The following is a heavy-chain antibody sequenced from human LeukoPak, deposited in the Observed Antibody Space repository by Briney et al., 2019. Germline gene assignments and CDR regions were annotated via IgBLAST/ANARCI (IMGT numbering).Heavy chain of an antibody. CDR2: INPSGGST. CDR3: ARPGYCSSTSCYLDY. D-gene: IGHD2-2*01. CDR1: GYNFPSYY. Sequence: ASREGSCQGSGYNFPSYYMDWVGQAPGQGVEGEGIINPSGGSTSYAQKFQGRVTMTRDTSTSTVYMELSSLRSEDTAVYYCARPGYCSSTSCYLDYWGQGTLVTVSS. V-gene: IGHV1-46*01. J-gene: IGHJ4*02.